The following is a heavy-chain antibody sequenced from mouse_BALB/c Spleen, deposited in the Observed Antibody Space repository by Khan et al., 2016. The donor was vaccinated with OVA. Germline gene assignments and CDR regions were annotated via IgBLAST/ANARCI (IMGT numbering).Heavy chain of an antibody. J-gene: IGHJ3*01. Sequence: QVQLKQSGAELVKPGASVRLSCKASGYTFTSYYLYWVKQRPGHGLEWIGDINPSNGGTNFNENFKTKATLTVDKSSSTAYMQLSSLTSEDSAVYYCTRAGYGAFAYWGQGNLVTVSA. CDR1: GYTFTSYY. V-gene: IGHV1S81*02. CDR3: TRAGYGAFAY. D-gene: IGHD1-1*02. CDR2: INPSNGGT.